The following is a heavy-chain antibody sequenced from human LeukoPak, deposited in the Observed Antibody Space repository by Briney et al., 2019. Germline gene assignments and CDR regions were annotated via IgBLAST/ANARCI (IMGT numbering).Heavy chain of an antibody. D-gene: IGHD6-13*01. CDR1: GYTFTSYG. V-gene: IGHV1-18*01. CDR2: ISAYNGNT. CDR3: ARGHSSPRGWFDP. J-gene: IGHJ5*02. Sequence: ASVKVSCKASGYTFTSYGISWVRQAPGQGLEWMGWISAYNGNTNYAQKFQGRVTMTRDTSTSTVYMELSSLRSEDTAVYYCARGHSSPRGWFDPWGQGTLVTVSS.